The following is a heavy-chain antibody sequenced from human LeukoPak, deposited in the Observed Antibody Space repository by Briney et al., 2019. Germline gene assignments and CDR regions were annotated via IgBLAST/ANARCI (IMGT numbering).Heavy chain of an antibody. CDR3: APHCSSASCPDY. D-gene: IGHD2-2*01. J-gene: IGHJ4*02. CDR2: INQDGSEK. CDR1: GGSISSSSYY. Sequence: PSETLSLTCTVSGGSISSSSYYWGWIRQTPGKGLEWVANINQDGSEKYYVDSVKGRFTISRDNARNSLYLQMNSLRTEDTSVYYCAPHCSSASCPDYWGQGTLVTVSS. V-gene: IGHV3-7*01.